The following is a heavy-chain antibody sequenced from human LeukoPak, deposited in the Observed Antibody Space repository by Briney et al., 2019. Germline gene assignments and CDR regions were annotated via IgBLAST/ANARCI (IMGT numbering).Heavy chain of an antibody. CDR1: GFTFSSYA. J-gene: IGHJ4*02. D-gene: IGHD3-22*01. CDR2: ISGSGGST. V-gene: IGHV3-23*01. Sequence: GGSLRLSCAASGFTFSSYAMSWVRQAPGKGLEWVSAISGSGGSTYYADSVKGRFTISRDNSKNTLYLQMNSLRAEDTAVYYCAKDPPLPYYYDSSGYALGLDYWGQGTLVTVSS. CDR3: AKDPPLPYYYDSSGYALGLDY.